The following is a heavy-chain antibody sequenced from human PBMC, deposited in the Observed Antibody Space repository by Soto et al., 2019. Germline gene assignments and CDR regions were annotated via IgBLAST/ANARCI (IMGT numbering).Heavy chain of an antibody. CDR1: RYSFTSYW. CDR3: ARRNYDFWSGYPSDWDYYYGMDV. J-gene: IGHJ6*02. Sequence: GESLNISCKGSRYSFTSYWISLVRQMPGKGLEWMGRIDPSDSYTNYSPSFQGHVTISADKSISTAYLQWSSLKASDTAMYYCARRNYDFWSGYPSDWDYYYGMDVWGQGTTVTVSS. CDR2: IDPSDSYT. D-gene: IGHD3-3*01. V-gene: IGHV5-10-1*01.